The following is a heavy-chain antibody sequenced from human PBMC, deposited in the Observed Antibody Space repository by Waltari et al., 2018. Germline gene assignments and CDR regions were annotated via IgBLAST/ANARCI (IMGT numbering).Heavy chain of an antibody. CDR2: INHSGST. Sequence: QVQLQQWGAGLLKPSETRSLTCAVYGGSFSGYYWSWIRQPAGKGLEWIGEINHSGSTNYNPSLKSRVTISVDTSKNQFSLKLSSVTAADTAVYYCARLAGSSWYDYWGQGTLVTVSS. CDR3: ARLAGSSWYDY. V-gene: IGHV4-34*01. D-gene: IGHD6-13*01. CDR1: GGSFSGYY. J-gene: IGHJ4*02.